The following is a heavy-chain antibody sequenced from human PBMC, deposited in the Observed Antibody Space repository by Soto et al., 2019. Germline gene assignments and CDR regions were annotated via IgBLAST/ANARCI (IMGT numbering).Heavy chain of an antibody. CDR2: IYYSGST. Sequence: SETLSLTCTVSGGSISSSSYYWGWIRQRPGKGLEWIGSIYYSGSTYYNPSLKSRVTISVDTSKNQFSLKLSSVTAADTAVYYCASYGSGSYYDRNPPTQTYFDYWGQGTLVTAPQ. CDR1: GGSISSSSYY. V-gene: IGHV4-39*01. J-gene: IGHJ4*02. D-gene: IGHD3-10*01. CDR3: ASYGSGSYYDRNPPTQTYFDY.